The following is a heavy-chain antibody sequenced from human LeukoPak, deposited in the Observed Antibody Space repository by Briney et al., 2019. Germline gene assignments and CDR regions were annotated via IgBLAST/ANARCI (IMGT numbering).Heavy chain of an antibody. J-gene: IGHJ4*02. CDR3: ARDTYSSGWYDY. Sequence: PSETLSLTCTVSGGSISRYYWSWIRQPPGKGLEWIGYIYYSGSTNYNPSLKSRVTISVDTSKNQFSLKLSSVTAADTAVYYCARDTYSSGWYDYWGQGTLVTVSS. CDR2: IYYSGST. CDR1: GGSISRYY. D-gene: IGHD6-19*01. V-gene: IGHV4-59*01.